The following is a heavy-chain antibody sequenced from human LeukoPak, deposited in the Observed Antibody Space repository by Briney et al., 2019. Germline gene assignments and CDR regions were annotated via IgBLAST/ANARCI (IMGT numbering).Heavy chain of an antibody. D-gene: IGHD2-15*01. CDR3: ARDGSGGSSTYDY. CDR2: IYYSGST. J-gene: IGHJ4*02. CDR1: GGSIRSSSYY. Sequence: SETPSLTCTVSGGSIRSSSYYWGWIRQPPGKGLEWIGNIYYSGSTWNNPSLKSRVTISVDTSKNQFSLKLSSVTAADTAVYYCARDGSGGSSTYDYWGQGTLVTVSS. V-gene: IGHV4-39*07.